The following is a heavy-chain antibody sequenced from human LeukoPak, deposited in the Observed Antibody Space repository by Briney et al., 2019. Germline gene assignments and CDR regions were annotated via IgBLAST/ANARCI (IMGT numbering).Heavy chain of an antibody. D-gene: IGHD3-3*01. J-gene: IGHJ5*02. CDR2: IYTSGST. V-gene: IGHV4-4*07. CDR3: ARESYDFWSGYFTQSNWFDP. Sequence: SETLSLTCTVSGGSISSYYWSWIRQPAGKGLEWIGRIYTSGSTNYNPSLKSRVTMSVDTSKNQFSLKLSSVTAADTAGYYCARESYDFWSGYFTQSNWFDPWGQGTLVTVSS. CDR1: GGSISSYY.